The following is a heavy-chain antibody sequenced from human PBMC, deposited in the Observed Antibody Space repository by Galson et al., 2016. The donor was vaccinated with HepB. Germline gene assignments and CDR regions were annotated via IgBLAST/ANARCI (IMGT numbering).Heavy chain of an antibody. CDR2: MNPNSGKT. CDR1: GYTFTSYD. J-gene: IGHJ4*02. Sequence: SVKVSCKASGYTFTSYDINWVRQVTGQGLEWMGWMNPNSGKTGYAPRFQGRVSMTRNTSASTAYMELSSRTIEDTAVYYCAGSTIAAFVDFWGQGALVTVSS. CDR3: AGSTIAAFVDF. V-gene: IGHV1-8*01. D-gene: IGHD6-13*01.